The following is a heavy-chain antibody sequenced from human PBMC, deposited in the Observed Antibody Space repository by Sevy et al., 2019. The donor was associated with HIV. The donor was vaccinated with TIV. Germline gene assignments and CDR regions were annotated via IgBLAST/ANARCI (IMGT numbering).Heavy chain of an antibody. CDR3: ARDWAAVAGPPPYGMDV. D-gene: IGHD6-19*01. CDR1: GGSISSYY. Sequence: SETLSLTWTVSGGSISSYYWSWIRQPPGKGLEWIGYIYYSGSTNYNPSLKSRVTISVDTSKNQFSLKLGSVTAADTAVYYCARDWAAVAGPPPYGMDVWGQGTTVTVSS. CDR2: IYYSGST. J-gene: IGHJ6*02. V-gene: IGHV4-59*13.